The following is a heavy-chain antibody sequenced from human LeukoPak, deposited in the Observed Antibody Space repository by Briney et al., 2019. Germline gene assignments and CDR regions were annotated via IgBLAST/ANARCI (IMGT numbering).Heavy chain of an antibody. V-gene: IGHV3-30*18. J-gene: IGHJ4*02. CDR2: IPYDGSNT. D-gene: IGHD4-23*01. CDR3: AKNTKPTLVTPDF. CDR1: GLIFGDYY. Sequence: GGSLRLSCAAPGLIFGDYYMTWIRKAPGKGLEWVAVIPYDGSNTYYADSVKGRFTISRDNSKNTLYLQMNSLRVEDSAVYYCAKNTKPTLVTPDFWGQGTLVTVSS.